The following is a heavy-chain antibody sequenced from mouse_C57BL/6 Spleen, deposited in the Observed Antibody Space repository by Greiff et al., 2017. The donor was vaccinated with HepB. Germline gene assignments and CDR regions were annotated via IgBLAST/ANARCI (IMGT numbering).Heavy chain of an antibody. CDR1: GYSITSGYY. V-gene: IGHV3-6*01. Sequence: EVKLQESGPGLVKPSQSLSLTCSVTGYSITSGYYWNWIRQFPGNKLEWMGYISYDGSNNYNPSLKNRISITRDTSKNQFFLKLNSVTTEDTATYYCARDYYGRDWYFDVWGTGTTVTVSS. CDR3: ARDYYGRDWYFDV. D-gene: IGHD1-1*01. CDR2: ISYDGSN. J-gene: IGHJ1*03.